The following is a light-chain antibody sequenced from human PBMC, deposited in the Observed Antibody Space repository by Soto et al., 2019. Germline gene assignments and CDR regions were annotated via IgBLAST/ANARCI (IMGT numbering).Light chain of an antibody. CDR2: KAS. CDR3: QQYNSYPYT. CDR1: QSISSW. J-gene: IGKJ2*01. Sequence: DIQMTQSPSTLSASVGDRVTITCRASQSISSWLAWYQQKPGKAPKLLIYKASSLESGVPSRFSGSESGTEFTLTISSLQSDYFATYYCQQYNSYPYTFGQGTKLEIK. V-gene: IGKV1-5*03.